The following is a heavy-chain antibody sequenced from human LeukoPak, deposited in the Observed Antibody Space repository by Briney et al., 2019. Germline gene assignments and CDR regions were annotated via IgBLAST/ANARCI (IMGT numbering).Heavy chain of an antibody. D-gene: IGHD5-18*01. CDR1: GYTFTSYW. CDR3: ARQCRDTAMPTDY. J-gene: IGHJ4*02. CDR2: IDPSESYT. V-gene: IGHV5-10-1*01. Sequence: GEPLKFSWKGSGYTFTSYWISWVRQLPGKGLEWSGVIDPSESYTNYNPSFQGPVSISPDKSISTACLQWSSLKASDTAMYYCARQCRDTAMPTDYWGQGSLVTVSS.